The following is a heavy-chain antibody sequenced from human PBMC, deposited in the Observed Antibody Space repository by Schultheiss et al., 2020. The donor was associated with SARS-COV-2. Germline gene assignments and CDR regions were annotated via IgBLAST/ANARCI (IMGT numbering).Heavy chain of an antibody. V-gene: IGHV3-48*03. CDR2: ITSSGSTT. CDR1: GFDFSTCE. Sequence: GGSLRLSCAASGFDFSTCEMNWVRQAPGRGLEWVSYITSSGSTTYYADSVKGRFTISRDNSKNTLYLQMNSLRAEDTAVYYCAKEETEYGMDVWGQGTTVTVSS. CDR3: AKEETEYGMDV. J-gene: IGHJ6*02.